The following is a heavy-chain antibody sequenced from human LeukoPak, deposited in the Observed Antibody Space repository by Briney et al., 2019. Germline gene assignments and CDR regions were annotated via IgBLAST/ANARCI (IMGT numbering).Heavy chain of an antibody. J-gene: IGHJ4*02. D-gene: IGHD6-13*01. Sequence: SETLSLTCGVSGYSISSGYHWGWIRQPPGKGLEWIGNVFQSGSTYYNRSLKSRVTISVDTSKNQFSLKLTSVTAADTAVYYCARERSSSWFIEFWGQGILVTVSS. CDR3: ARERSSSWFIEF. CDR2: VFQSGST. V-gene: IGHV4-38-2*02. CDR1: GYSISSGYH.